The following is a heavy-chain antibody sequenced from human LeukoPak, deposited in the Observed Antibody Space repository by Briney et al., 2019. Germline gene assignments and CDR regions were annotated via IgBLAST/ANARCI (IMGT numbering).Heavy chain of an antibody. J-gene: IGHJ6*03. Sequence: PSETLSLTCTVSGGSIKSYYWSWIRQPPGKGLEWIGYIYDSGSTNYNPSLKSRVTISLDAAKDQFSLRLGSVTAADTALYYCARVRWLNAYYHYYYMDVWGKGTTVTVSS. D-gene: IGHD3-22*01. CDR3: ARVRWLNAYYHYYYMDV. CDR2: IYDSGST. V-gene: IGHV4-59*01. CDR1: GGSIKSYY.